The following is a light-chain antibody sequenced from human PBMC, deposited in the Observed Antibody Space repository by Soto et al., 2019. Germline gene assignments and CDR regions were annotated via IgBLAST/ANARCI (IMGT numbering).Light chain of an antibody. Sequence: DIQMTQSPSSLSASVGDRVTITCRASRTIVGYLNWYQQKPGKAPELLIYDASTLQSGVSSRFSGSGSSTDFTLTISSLQPEDFATYYCQQSYSTPSITFGQGTRLEIK. CDR1: RTIVGY. J-gene: IGKJ5*01. CDR2: DAS. CDR3: QQSYSTPSIT. V-gene: IGKV1-39*01.